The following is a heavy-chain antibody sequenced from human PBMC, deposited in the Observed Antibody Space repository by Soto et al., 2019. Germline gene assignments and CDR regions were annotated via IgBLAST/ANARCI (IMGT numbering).Heavy chain of an antibody. Sequence: QVQLVESGGGVVQPGRALRLSCAASVFTVSTYGMHWVRQAPGKGLEWVAVIWYDGSNTYYGDSVTGRFTISRDSSKNTLYLQMNSLRAKDTDVYYCAVGLAAAGAAYDAVDIWGQGTMVTVSS. D-gene: IGHD6-13*01. J-gene: IGHJ3*02. V-gene: IGHV3-33*01. CDR1: VFTVSTYG. CDR3: AVGLAAAGAAYDAVDI. CDR2: IWYDGSNT.